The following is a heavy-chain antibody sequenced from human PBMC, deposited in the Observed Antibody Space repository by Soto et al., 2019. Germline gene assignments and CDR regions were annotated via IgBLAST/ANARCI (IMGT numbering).Heavy chain of an antibody. V-gene: IGHV4-4*02. CDR3: ASQLIVRGNDAFDL. CDR1: SGSISSSNW. CDR2: INHSGST. Sequence: QAQLQESGPGLVKPSGNLALSCAVSSGSISSSNWWSWVRQPPGKGLERNGEINHSGSTNYNPPLKSRVTISVDKSKNQISLKLTSVTAADTAVYYCASQLIVRGNDAFDLWGQGTMVTVSS. J-gene: IGHJ3*01. D-gene: IGHD3-10*02.